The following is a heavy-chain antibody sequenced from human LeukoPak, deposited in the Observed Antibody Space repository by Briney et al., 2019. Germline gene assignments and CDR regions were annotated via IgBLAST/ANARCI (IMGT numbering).Heavy chain of an antibody. CDR3: ARAVSSSWYSYYYYYMDV. CDR1: GGSISSNY. D-gene: IGHD6-13*01. J-gene: IGHJ6*03. CDR2: IYYSGSS. V-gene: IGHV4-59*01. Sequence: SETLSLTCAVSGGSISSNYWSWIRQPPGKGLEWIGYIYYSGSSNYNPSLKSRVTISVDTSKNQFSLKVSSVTAADTAVYYCARAVSSSWYSYYYYYMDVWGKGTTVTVSS.